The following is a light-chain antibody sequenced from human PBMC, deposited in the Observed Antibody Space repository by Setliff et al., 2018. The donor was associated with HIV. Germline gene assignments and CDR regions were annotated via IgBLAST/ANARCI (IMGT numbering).Light chain of an antibody. CDR2: GDV. V-gene: IGLV1-40*01. CDR1: SSNIGGGYD. CDR3: QSYDSSLSGSLV. J-gene: IGLJ1*01. Sequence: SVLAQPPSVSGAPGQRVTISCTGSSSNIGGGYDVHWYQQVPGTAPKLVIYGDVNRPSGVPDRFSGSKSGSSASLAITGLQAEDEADYYCQSYDSSLSGSLVFGTGTKVTVL.